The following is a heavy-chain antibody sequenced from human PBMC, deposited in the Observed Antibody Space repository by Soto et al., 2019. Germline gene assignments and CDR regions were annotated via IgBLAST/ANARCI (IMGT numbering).Heavy chain of an antibody. J-gene: IGHJ4*02. CDR2: IKEDGSER. Sequence: GGSLRLSCAASGSSFRNSWMSWVRQAPGKGPEWVANIKEDGSERYYVDSVKGRFIISRDNAKTSLFLQMNNLRAEDTAVYYCAKAGSWGQGTLVTVSS. V-gene: IGHV3-7*05. CDR1: GSSFRNSW. CDR3: AKAGS.